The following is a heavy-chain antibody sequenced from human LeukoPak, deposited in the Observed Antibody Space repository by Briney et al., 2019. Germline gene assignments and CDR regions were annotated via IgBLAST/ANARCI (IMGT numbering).Heavy chain of an antibody. CDR1: GFTFSNAW. D-gene: IGHD3-3*01. CDR2: ISSSISYI. Sequence: GGSLRLSCATSGFTFSNAWMNWVRQAPGKGLEWVSSISSSISYIYYADSVKGRFTISRDNAKNSLYLQMNSLRAEDTAVYYCARDAHYDFWSGYYSTWPLGYWGQGTLVTVSS. J-gene: IGHJ4*02. V-gene: IGHV3-21*01. CDR3: ARDAHYDFWSGYYSTWPLGY.